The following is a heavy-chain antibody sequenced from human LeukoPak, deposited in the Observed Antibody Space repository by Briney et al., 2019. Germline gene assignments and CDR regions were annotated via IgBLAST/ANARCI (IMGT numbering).Heavy chain of an antibody. CDR2: ISYDGSNK. CDR1: GFTFSSYA. J-gene: IGHJ4*02. D-gene: IGHD5-18*01. V-gene: IGHV3-30*04. CDR3: ARDLVADTAMVH. Sequence: GRSLRLSCAASGFTFSSYAMHWVRQAPGKGLEWVAVISYDGSNKYYADSVKGRFTISRDNSKNTLYLQMNSLRAEDTAVCYCARDLVADTAMVHWGQGTLVTVSS.